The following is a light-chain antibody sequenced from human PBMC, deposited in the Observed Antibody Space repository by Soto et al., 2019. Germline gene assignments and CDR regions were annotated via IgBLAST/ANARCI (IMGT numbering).Light chain of an antibody. CDR2: GAS. CDR1: QSVGST. CDR3: QQYSTSLT. Sequence: EIFMTQSPATLSVSPGERVILSCRASQSVGSTFAWYQRKPGQAPRLLIRGASTRATGVPARFSGSGSGTEFTLTISSLQSEDFAVYYCQQYSTSLTFGGGTTLEIK. J-gene: IGKJ4*02. V-gene: IGKV3-15*01.